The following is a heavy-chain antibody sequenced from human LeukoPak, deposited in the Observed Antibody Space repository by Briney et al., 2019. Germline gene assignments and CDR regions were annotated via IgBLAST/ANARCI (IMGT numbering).Heavy chain of an antibody. V-gene: IGHV3-7*01. CDR2: MKEDGSDE. CDR1: DFGYSCST. CDR3: LVGGAGGVYFPN. Sequence: GGSLRLSCAAQDFGYSCSTMSGVRQAGGEGREGVAKMKEDGSDEEYVDAVKGRFTISRDNAKNSLYLQMNSLRPEDTAVYFSLVGGAGGVYFPNWGQGSLVIVSS. J-gene: IGHJ1*01. D-gene: IGHD3-16*01.